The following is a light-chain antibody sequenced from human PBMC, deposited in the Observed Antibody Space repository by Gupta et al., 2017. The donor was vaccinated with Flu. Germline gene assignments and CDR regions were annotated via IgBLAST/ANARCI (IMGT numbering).Light chain of an antibody. CDR3: QQYCSSPLT. Sequence: EIVLTQSPGTLSLSPGERATLSCRASQSVSSSYLAWYQQKPGQAPRLLIYGASSRATGIPDRFSGSGSGTEFTLTISRLEPEDFAVYYCQQYCSSPLTFGHGTNVDIK. CDR1: QSVSSSY. J-gene: IGKJ3*01. CDR2: GAS. V-gene: IGKV3-20*01.